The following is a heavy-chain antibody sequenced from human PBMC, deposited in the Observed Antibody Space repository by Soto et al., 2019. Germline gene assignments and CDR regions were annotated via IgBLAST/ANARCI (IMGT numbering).Heavy chain of an antibody. J-gene: IGHJ4*02. CDR1: GYTFTDYG. V-gene: IGHV1-18*01. CDR2: IHTYNGNT. CDR3: ARDAQYSSRWHPIDY. D-gene: IGHD6-19*01. Sequence: QVQLVQSGAEVKKPGASVKVYCKASGYTFTDYGISWVRQAPGQGLEWMGCIHTYNGNTNYAQKVQGRVTMTTDSSTSTAYMELRSLRSDDTAVYYCARDAQYSSRWHPIDYWGQGTLVTVSS.